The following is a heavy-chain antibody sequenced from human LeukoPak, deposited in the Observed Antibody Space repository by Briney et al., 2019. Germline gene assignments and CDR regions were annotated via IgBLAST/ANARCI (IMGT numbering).Heavy chain of an antibody. Sequence: PGGSLRLSCAASGFTFSSYSMNWLRQAPGKGLDWVSGISGSGDNTHHADSVKGRFTISRDNSKNTLYLHMNTLRAEDTAVYYCAKLLSDFWSYADYWGQGTLVTVSS. CDR3: AKLLSDFWSYADY. CDR1: GFTFSSYS. V-gene: IGHV3-23*01. D-gene: IGHD3-3*01. J-gene: IGHJ4*02. CDR2: ISGSGDNT.